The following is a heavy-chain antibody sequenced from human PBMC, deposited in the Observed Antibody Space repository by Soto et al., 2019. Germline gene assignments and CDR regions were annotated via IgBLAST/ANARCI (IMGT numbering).Heavy chain of an antibody. V-gene: IGHV3-33*01. CDR3: VRDLLLLQRDSYGMDV. CDR1: GFTFSSYG. J-gene: IGHJ6*02. Sequence: GGSLRLSCAASGFTFSSYGMHWVRQAPGKGLEWVAVIWYDGSNKYYADSVKGRFTISRDNSKNTLYLQMNSLRAEDTAVYYCVRDLLLLQRDSYGMDVWGQGTTVTVSS. CDR2: IWYDGSNK. D-gene: IGHD3-22*01.